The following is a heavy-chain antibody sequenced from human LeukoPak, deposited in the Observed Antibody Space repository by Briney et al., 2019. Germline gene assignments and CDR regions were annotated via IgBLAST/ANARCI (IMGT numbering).Heavy chain of an antibody. D-gene: IGHD3-22*01. CDR3: TRATSLLVVVIKD. CDR1: GYTFTCHY. Sequence: ASVKVSCKASGYTFTCHYMHWVRHAPRQGLEWMGCINPNSGGTNYAQQFQGRVTMTRDTSISTAYMALSRLRSDDTAVYYCTRATSLLVVVIKDWGQGTLVTVSS. J-gene: IGHJ4*02. CDR2: INPNSGGT. V-gene: IGHV1-2*02.